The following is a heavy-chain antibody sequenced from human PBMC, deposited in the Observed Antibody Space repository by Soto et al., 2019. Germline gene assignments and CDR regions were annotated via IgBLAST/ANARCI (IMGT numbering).Heavy chain of an antibody. D-gene: IGHD5-12*01. CDR2: IRSKTDGGTT. CDR3: TTLYSGYDYVGY. Sequence: GGSLILSCAASRFPFSNAWMSWVRQAPGKGLEWVGRIRSKTDGGTTEYAAPVKGRFTISRDDSKNTLYLQMNNLKSEDTAVYYCTTLYSGYDYVGYWGQGTLVTVSS. CDR1: RFPFSNAW. J-gene: IGHJ4*02. V-gene: IGHV3-15*01.